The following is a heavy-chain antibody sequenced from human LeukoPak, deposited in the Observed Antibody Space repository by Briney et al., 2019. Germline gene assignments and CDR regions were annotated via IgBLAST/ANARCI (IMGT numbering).Heavy chain of an antibody. V-gene: IGHV4-31*02. CDR3: ARDRTHLGYYYYGMDV. CDR1: GDRSSFY. J-gene: IGHJ6*02. CDR2: IYYSGST. Sequence: PSETLSLTYTVSGDRSSFYWSWIRQHPGKGLEWIGYIYYSGSTYYNPSLKSRVTISVDTSKNQFSLKLSSVTAADTAVYYCARDRTHLGYYYYGMDVWGQGTTVTVSS.